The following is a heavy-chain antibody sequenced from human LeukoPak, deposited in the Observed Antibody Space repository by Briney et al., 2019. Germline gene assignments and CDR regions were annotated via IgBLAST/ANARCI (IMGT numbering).Heavy chain of an antibody. V-gene: IGHV4-59*01. D-gene: IGHD3-10*01. J-gene: IGHJ4*02. CDR1: GGSISSYY. Sequence: SETLSLTCTVSGGSISSYYWSWIRQPPGKGLEWIGYIYYSGSTNYNPSLKSRVTISVDTSKNQFSLKLSSVTAADTAVYYCARNPMVRGVIGDYWGQGTLVTVSS. CDR2: IYYSGST. CDR3: ARNPMVRGVIGDY.